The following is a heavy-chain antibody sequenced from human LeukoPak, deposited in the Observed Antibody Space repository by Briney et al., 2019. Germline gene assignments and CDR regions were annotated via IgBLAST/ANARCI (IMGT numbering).Heavy chain of an antibody. CDR2: IYITGTT. J-gene: IGHJ4*02. CDR1: GGSISGYH. V-gene: IGHV4-4*07. CDR3: ARDGRWTRFDY. D-gene: IGHD1-26*01. Sequence: PSETLTLTCTVSGGSISGYHWNWIRQPAGKGLEWIGRIYITGTTNYNPSLKRRVSISVDRSKNQFSLNLSSVTAADTAVYYCARDGRWTRFDYWGQGTLVTVSS.